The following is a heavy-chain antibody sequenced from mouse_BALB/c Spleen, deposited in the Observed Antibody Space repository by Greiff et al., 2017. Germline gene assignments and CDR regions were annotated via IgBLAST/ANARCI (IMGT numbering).Heavy chain of an antibody. CDR2: INPSSGYT. Sequence: LVESGAELARPGASVKMSCKASGYTFTSYTMHWVKQRPGQGLEWIGYINPSSGYTNYNQKFKDKATLTADKSSSTAYMQLSSLTSEDSAVYYCARGYGNYDWFAYWGQGTLVTVSA. D-gene: IGHD2-10*02. V-gene: IGHV1-4*01. CDR1: GYTFTSYT. J-gene: IGHJ3*01. CDR3: ARGYGNYDWFAY.